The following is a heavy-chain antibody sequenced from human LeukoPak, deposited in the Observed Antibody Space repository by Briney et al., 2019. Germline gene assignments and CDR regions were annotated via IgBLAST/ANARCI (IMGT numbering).Heavy chain of an antibody. CDR3: ARDGDSSGYYAAFDI. V-gene: IGHV3-33*01. Sequence: PGGSLRLSCAASGFTFSSYGMHWVRQTPGKGLEWVAVIWFDGNNKFYADSVKGRFTISRDNAKNSLYLQMNSLRDEDTAVYYCARDGDSSGYYAAFDIRGRGTMVTVSS. CDR1: GFTFSSYG. J-gene: IGHJ3*02. CDR2: IWFDGNNK. D-gene: IGHD3-22*01.